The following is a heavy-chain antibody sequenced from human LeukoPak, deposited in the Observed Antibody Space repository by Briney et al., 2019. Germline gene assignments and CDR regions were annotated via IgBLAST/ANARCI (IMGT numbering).Heavy chain of an antibody. J-gene: IGHJ4*02. CDR2: INPNSGGT. V-gene: IGHV1-2*02. D-gene: IGHD3-16*02. Sequence: ASVKVSCKASGNIFIGYFIHWVRQAPGQGLEWMGWINPNSGGTNYAQKFQGRVTMTRDTSISTAYMELSRLRSDDTAVYYCARGAKYDYVWGSYRPIYYYFDYWGQGTLVTVSS. CDR1: GNIFIGYF. CDR3: ARGAKYDYVWGSYRPIYYYFDY.